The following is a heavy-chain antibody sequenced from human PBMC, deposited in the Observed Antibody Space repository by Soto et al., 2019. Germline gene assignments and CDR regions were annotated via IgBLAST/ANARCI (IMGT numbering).Heavy chain of an antibody. V-gene: IGHV3-64*01. CDR3: ARGLFTWSDSSTCYGY. CDR1: GFTFSNYF. D-gene: IGHD2-2*01. Sequence: GQLVESGGGLVQPGGSLRLSCAASGFTFSNYFMHWVRQAPGRRPEYVSTINGDGGSTYYANSLKGRFTVSRDNSKNTLYLQMGSLRPEDMAVYYCARGLFTWSDSSTCYGYWGQGTLVTVSS. J-gene: IGHJ4*02. CDR2: INGDGGST.